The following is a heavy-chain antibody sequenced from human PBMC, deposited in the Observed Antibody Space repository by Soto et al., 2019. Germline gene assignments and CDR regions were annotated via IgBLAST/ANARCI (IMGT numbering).Heavy chain of an antibody. V-gene: IGHV3-30-3*01. CDR2: ISYDGSNK. CDR3: AKEQSYFEGLTIVRGVEHSGGCCYGIDV. Sequence: QVQLVESGGGVVQPGRSLRLSCAASGFTFSSYAMHWVRQAPGKGLEWVAVISYDGSNKYYADSVKGRFTISRDNSKNPLERQMNSLRAEDKAVDYCAKEQSYFEGLTIVRGVEHSGGCCYGIDVWGQGTTVTVSS. J-gene: IGHJ6*02. D-gene: IGHD3-10*01. CDR1: GFTFSSYA.